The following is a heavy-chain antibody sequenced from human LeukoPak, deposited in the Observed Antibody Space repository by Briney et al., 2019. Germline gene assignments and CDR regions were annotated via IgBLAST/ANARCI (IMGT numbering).Heavy chain of an antibody. V-gene: IGHV4-34*01. CDR1: GGSFSGYY. CDR2: INHSGST. CDR3: ARGRGGGSAY. D-gene: IGHD3-16*01. J-gene: IGHJ4*02. Sequence: SETLSLTCAVYGGSFSGYYWSWIRQPPGKGLEWIGEINHSGSTNYNPSLKSRVTISVDTSKNQFSLKLSSVTAADTAVYYCARGRGGGSAYWGQGTLVTVSS.